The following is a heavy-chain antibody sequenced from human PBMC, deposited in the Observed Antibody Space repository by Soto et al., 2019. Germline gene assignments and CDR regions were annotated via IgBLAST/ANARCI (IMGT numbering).Heavy chain of an antibody. D-gene: IGHD5-18*01. Sequence: EVQLVETGGGLIQPGGSLRLSCAASGFTVSSNSMSWVRQAPGKGLEWVSVIYSGGSTYYADSVKGRFTISRDNSKNTLYLQMNSLRAEDTAVYYCARGQDSYGYNYFDYWGQGTLVTVSS. CDR3: ARGQDSYGYNYFDY. V-gene: IGHV3-53*02. CDR1: GFTVSSNS. J-gene: IGHJ4*02. CDR2: IYSGGST.